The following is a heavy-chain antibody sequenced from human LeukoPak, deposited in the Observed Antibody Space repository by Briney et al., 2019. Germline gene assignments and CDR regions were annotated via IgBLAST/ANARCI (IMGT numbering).Heavy chain of an antibody. Sequence: AXXGVRQAPGKGVEGGSAITASGRSTSYADSLNGPFPISTDNSKNTLYLQMHSLRAEDTAVYYCAKGDTTVTYFDYWGQGTLVTVSS. CDR2: ITASGRST. CDR1: A. V-gene: IGHV3-23*01. J-gene: IGHJ4*02. CDR3: AKGDTTVTYFDY. D-gene: IGHD4-17*01.